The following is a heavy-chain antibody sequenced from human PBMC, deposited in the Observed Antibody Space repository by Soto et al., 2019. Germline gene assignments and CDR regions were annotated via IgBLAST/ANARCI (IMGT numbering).Heavy chain of an antibody. CDR2: ILVDGRT. J-gene: IGHJ3*02. CDR1: GFTFSSYG. D-gene: IGHD2-8*02. V-gene: IGHV3-23*01. CDR3: AKATATGGGAFDI. Sequence: GGSLRLSCAASGFTFSSYGMHWVRQAPGKGLEWVSTILVDGRTFYVDSVKGRFTISRDSSQNTVYLQMNSLTAGDTALYYCAKATATGGGAFDICGQGTKVTVSS.